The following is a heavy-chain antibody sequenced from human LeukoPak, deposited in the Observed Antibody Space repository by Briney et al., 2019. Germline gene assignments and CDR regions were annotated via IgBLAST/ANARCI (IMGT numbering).Heavy chain of an antibody. CDR2: INLNSGDT. CDR1: GYIFTDYC. D-gene: IGHD6-13*01. V-gene: IGHV1-2*02. J-gene: IGHJ4*02. CDR3: ARDSASLPGTFFDY. Sequence: GASVKVSCKASGYIFTDYCMHWVRQAPGQGLEWVGWINLNSGDTKYAQKFQGRVTMTRDTSISTADMELSRLRSDDTAVYYCARDSASLPGTFFDYWGQGTLVSVSS.